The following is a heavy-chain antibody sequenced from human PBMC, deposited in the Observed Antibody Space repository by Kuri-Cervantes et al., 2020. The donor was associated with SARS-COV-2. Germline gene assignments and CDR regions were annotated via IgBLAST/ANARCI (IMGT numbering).Heavy chain of an antibody. V-gene: IGHV1-8*01. CDR3: VREGAIFGANWFDP. J-gene: IGHJ5*02. CDR1: GYTFTSYD. Sequence: ASVKVSCKASGYTFTSYDINWVRQATGQGLEWMGWMNPNSGNTGYAQKFQGRVTMTRNTSISTAYMELSSLRSEDTAVYYCVREGAIFGANWFDPWGQGTPVTVSS. D-gene: IGHD3-3*01. CDR2: MNPNSGNT.